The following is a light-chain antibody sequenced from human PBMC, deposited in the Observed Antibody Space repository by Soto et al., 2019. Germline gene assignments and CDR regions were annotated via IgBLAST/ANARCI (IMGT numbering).Light chain of an antibody. CDR2: GAS. J-gene: IGKJ1*01. CDR1: QSVSSSY. CDR3: QQYGGSWT. Sequence: ELVLTQSPGTLSLSPGERATLSCRASQSVSSSYLAWYQQKPGQAPRLLIYGASSRATGIPDRFGGSGSGTDFSLTNGRLEPEEFAVYYCQQYGGSWTVGQGTKVEIK. V-gene: IGKV3-20*01.